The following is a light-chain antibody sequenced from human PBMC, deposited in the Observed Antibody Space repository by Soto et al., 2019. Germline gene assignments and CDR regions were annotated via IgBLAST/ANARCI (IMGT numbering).Light chain of an antibody. CDR1: QSVSSN. CDR2: GAS. CDR3: QQYNNWPPMYT. V-gene: IGKV3-15*01. Sequence: EIVMTQSPATLSVSPGEGATLSCRASQSVSSNLAWFQQKPGQAPRLLIYGASTRATGIPARFSGSGSGTDFTHTISSLQSEDVAVYYCQQYNNWPPMYTFGQGTKLEIK. J-gene: IGKJ2*01.